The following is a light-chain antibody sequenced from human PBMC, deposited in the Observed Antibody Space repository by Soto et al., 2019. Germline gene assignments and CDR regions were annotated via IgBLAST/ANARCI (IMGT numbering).Light chain of an antibody. CDR1: QSITGY. V-gene: IGKV1-39*01. J-gene: IGKJ2*01. CDR2: AAS. Sequence: DIQMTQSPSSLSASVGDRVTITCRASQSITGYLNWYQQKPGKAPKLLIYAASSLQSGVPSRFSGSGSGTDFTLTISSLQRDDVATDFCQQSLGIPYTFGQGTRLETK. CDR3: QQSLGIPYT.